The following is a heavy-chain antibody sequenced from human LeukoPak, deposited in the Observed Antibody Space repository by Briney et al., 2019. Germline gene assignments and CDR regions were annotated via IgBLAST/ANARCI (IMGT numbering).Heavy chain of an antibody. J-gene: IGHJ4*02. CDR1: GYTFTSYY. Sequence: ASVKVSCKASGYTFTSYYMHWVRQAPGQGLEWMGIINPSGGSTSYAQKFQGRVTMTRDTSTSTVYMELSRLRSDDTAVYYCANIRGYCSGGSCSDYWGQGTLVTVSS. V-gene: IGHV1-46*01. CDR3: ANIRGYCSGGSCSDY. CDR2: INPSGGST. D-gene: IGHD2-15*01.